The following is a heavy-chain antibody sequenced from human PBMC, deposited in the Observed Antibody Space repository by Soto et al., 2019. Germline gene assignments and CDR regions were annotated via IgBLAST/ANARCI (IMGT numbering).Heavy chain of an antibody. J-gene: IGHJ4*02. Sequence: PSETLSLTCTVSGGSISSSSYYWGWIRQPPGKGLEWIGSIYYSGSTYYNPSLKSRVTISVDTSKNQFSLRLNPLTPADTAVYYCAGGYYYDSSGYSPDFEYWGQGTLVTVSS. CDR2: IYYSGST. CDR1: GGSISSSSYY. CDR3: AGGYYYDSSGYSPDFEY. D-gene: IGHD3-22*01. V-gene: IGHV4-39*07.